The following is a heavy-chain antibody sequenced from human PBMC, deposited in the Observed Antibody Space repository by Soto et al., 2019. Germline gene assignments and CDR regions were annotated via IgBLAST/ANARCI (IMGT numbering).Heavy chain of an antibody. CDR1: GCSISSGGYY. CDR3: ARVFSDSCSFFDP. CDR2: IYYSGST. J-gene: IGHJ5*02. Sequence: QVQLQESGPGLVKPSQTLSLTCTVSGCSISSGGYYWSWIRQHPGKGLEWIGYIYYSGSTYYNPSLKSRVTIAVDTSKNQFSLQLSSVTAADTAVYYCARVFSDSCSFFDPWGQGTLVTVSS. D-gene: IGHD6-13*01. V-gene: IGHV4-31*03.